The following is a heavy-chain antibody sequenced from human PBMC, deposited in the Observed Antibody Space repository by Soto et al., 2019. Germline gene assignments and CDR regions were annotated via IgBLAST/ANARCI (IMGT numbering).Heavy chain of an antibody. V-gene: IGHV1-24*01. CDR1: GYTLTELS. D-gene: IGHD5-12*01. CDR2: FDPEDGET. J-gene: IGHJ4*02. CDR3: ATVVDIVATPSLGY. Sequence: ASVKVSCKVSGYTLTELSMHWVRQAPGKGLEWMGGFDPEDGETIYAQKFQGRVTMTEDTSTDTAYMELSSLRSEDTAVYYCATVVDIVATPSLGYWGQGTLITVSS.